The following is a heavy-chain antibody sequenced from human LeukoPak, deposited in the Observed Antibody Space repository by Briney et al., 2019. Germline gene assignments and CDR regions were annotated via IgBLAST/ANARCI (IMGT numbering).Heavy chain of an antibody. CDR1: GFTFSSYW. V-gene: IGHV3-7*01. Sequence: GGSLRLSCAASGFTFSSYWMSWVRQAPGKGLEWVANIKQDGSEKYYVDSVKGRFTISRDNAKNSLYLQMNSLRAEDTAVYYCARDQVDYYDSSGYYYGAEYYFDYWGQGTLVTVSS. CDR2: IKQDGSEK. J-gene: IGHJ4*02. CDR3: ARDQVDYYDSSGYYYGAEYYFDY. D-gene: IGHD3-22*01.